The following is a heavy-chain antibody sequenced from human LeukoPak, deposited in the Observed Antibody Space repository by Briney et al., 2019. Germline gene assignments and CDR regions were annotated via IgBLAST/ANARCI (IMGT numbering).Heavy chain of an antibody. J-gene: IGHJ4*02. CDR2: ISSSGSTI. Sequence: PGGSLRLSCAASGFTFSSHEMNWVRQAPGKGLEWVSYISSSGSTIYYADSVKGRFTISRDNSKNTLYLQMNSLRAEDTAVYYCAKYEGPWDYWGQGTLVTVSS. D-gene: IGHD2/OR15-2a*01. V-gene: IGHV3-48*03. CDR3: AKYEGPWDY. CDR1: GFTFSSHE.